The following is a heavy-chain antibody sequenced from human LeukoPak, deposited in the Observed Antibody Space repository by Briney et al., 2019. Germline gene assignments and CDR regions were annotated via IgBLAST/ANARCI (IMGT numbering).Heavy chain of an antibody. CDR2: IVVGSGNT. V-gene: IGHV1-58*01. Sequence: SVKVSCKASGFTFTSSAVPWVRQARGQRLEWIGWIVVGSGNTNYAQKFQERVTITRDMSTSTAYMELSSLRSEDTAVYYCAAGGPARKYYYDSSGYPVDYWGQGTLVTVSS. CDR3: AAGGPARKYYYDSSGYPVDY. D-gene: IGHD3-22*01. J-gene: IGHJ4*02. CDR1: GFTFTSSA.